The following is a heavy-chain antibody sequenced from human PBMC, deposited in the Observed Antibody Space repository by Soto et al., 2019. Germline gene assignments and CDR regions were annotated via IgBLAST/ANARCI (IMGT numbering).Heavy chain of an antibody. Sequence: SETLSLTCTVSGGSISSYYWSWIRQPPGKGLEWIGYIYYSGSTNYNPSLKSRVTISVDTSKNQFSLKLSSVTAADTAVYYCAGGGYSGYDFTYYYYMDVWGKGTTVTVSS. CDR1: GGSISSYY. D-gene: IGHD5-12*01. V-gene: IGHV4-59*01. CDR2: IYYSGST. CDR3: AGGGYSGYDFTYYYYMDV. J-gene: IGHJ6*03.